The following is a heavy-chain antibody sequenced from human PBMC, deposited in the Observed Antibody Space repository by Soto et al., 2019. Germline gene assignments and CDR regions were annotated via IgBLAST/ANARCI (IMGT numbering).Heavy chain of an antibody. CDR2: ISGSGGST. Sequence: GGSLRLSCAASGFTFSNDAISWVRQAPGKGLEWVSVISGSGGSTYYADSVKGRFTISRDNSKNTLYLQMNRLRAEDTAVYYCARDVPGYNSGRSDHWGQGTQVTVSS. J-gene: IGHJ4*02. CDR1: GFTFSNDA. D-gene: IGHD6-19*01. CDR3: ARDVPGYNSGRSDH. V-gene: IGHV3-23*01.